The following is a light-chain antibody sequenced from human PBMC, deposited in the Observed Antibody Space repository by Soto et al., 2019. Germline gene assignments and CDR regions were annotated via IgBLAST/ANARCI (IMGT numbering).Light chain of an antibody. Sequence: QSVLTQPRSVSGSPGQSVTISCTGTSSDVGGYNYVSWYQQHPGKAPKLMIYDVSKRPSGVPDRFSGSKSGNTASLTISRLQAEDEADYYCCSYAGSYTYYVFGTGTKVTVL. J-gene: IGLJ1*01. V-gene: IGLV2-11*01. CDR2: DVS. CDR1: SSDVGGYNY. CDR3: CSYAGSYTYYV.